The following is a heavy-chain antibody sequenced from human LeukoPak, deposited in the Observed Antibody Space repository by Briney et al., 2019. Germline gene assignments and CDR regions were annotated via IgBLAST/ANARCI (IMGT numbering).Heavy chain of an antibody. CDR2: ISAYNGNT. Sequence: GASVKVSSKASGYTFTSYGISWVRQAPGQGLEWMGWISAYNGNTNYAQKLQGRVTMTTDTSTSTAYMELRSLRSDDTAVYYCARDGDFVVVPAAIPFDIWGQGTMVTVSS. D-gene: IGHD2-2*01. CDR3: ARDGDFVVVPAAIPFDI. J-gene: IGHJ3*02. CDR1: GYTFTSYG. V-gene: IGHV1-18*01.